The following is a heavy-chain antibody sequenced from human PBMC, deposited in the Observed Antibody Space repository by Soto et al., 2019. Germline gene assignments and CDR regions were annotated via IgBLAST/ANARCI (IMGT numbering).Heavy chain of an antibody. CDR3: ARDSLGYCTSTSCYWSEDY. Sequence: GALSLSCSASGFTFSTYWMSWVRQAPGKGLEWVANIKQDGSEKYYVDSVKGRFTISRDNAKNSLYLQMNSLRAEDTAVYYCARDSLGYCTSTSCYWSEDYWGQGTLVTVSS. V-gene: IGHV3-7*03. CDR1: GFTFSTYW. D-gene: IGHD2-2*01. CDR2: IKQDGSEK. J-gene: IGHJ4*02.